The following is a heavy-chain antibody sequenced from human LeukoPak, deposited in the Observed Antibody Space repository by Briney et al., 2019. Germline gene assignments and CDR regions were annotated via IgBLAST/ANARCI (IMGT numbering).Heavy chain of an antibody. CDR1: GFTITTNY. CDR3: AKLGGSRYLEFLSLGDWYFDL. J-gene: IGHJ2*01. Sequence: GGSLRLSCAASGFTITTNYMNWVRQAPGKGLGWVSVIYGDDETNYADSVKGRFTISRDNSKNTLYLQMNSLRADDTAVYYCAKLGGSRYLEFLSLGDWYFDLWGRGTLVTVSS. CDR2: IYGDDET. V-gene: IGHV3-53*01. D-gene: IGHD3-3*01.